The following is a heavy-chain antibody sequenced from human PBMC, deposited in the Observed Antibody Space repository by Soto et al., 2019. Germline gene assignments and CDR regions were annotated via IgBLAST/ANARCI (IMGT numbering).Heavy chain of an antibody. CDR3: AADPHYDILTGFYSDYGMDV. Sequence: QMQLVQSGPEVKKPGTSVKVSCKASGFTFSSSAMQWVRQARGQRLEWIGWVVVGRGNTNYAQKFQERVTITRDMSTSAGYLELNSLRSEDTSVYYCAADPHYDILTGFYSDYGMDVWGQGTTVTVSS. CDR2: VVVGRGNT. CDR1: GFTFSSSA. V-gene: IGHV1-58*02. D-gene: IGHD3-9*01. J-gene: IGHJ6*02.